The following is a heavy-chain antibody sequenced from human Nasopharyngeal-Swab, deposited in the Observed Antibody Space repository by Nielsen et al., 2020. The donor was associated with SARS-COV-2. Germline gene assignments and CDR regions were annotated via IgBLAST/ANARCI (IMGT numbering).Heavy chain of an antibody. D-gene: IGHD3-10*01. V-gene: IGHV3-53*01. CDR1: GFTVSSNY. CDR2: IYSGGNT. Sequence: GGSLRLSCAASGFTVSSNYMSWVRQAPGKGLEWVSVIYSGGNTYYADSVKGRFTISRDNSKNTLYLQMNSLRAEDTAVYYCARDMLLGAGRAYYYYMDVWGKGTTVTVSS. J-gene: IGHJ6*03. CDR3: ARDMLLGAGRAYYYYMDV.